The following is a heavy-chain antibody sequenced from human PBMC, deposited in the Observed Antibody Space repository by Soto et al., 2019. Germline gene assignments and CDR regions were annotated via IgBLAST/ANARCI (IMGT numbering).Heavy chain of an antibody. CDR2: IIPILGIA. J-gene: IGHJ4*02. CDR3: XXNGXAVXXTSFDY. CDR1: GGTFSSYT. D-gene: IGHD6-19*01. V-gene: IGHV1-69*02. Sequence: QVQLVQSGAEVKKPGSSVKVSCKASGGTFSSYTISWVRQAPGQGLEWMGRIIPILGIANYAQKFQGRVTITADKSTSTAYMELSSLRSEDTXXYXXXXNGXAVXXTSFDYWGXGTLVTVSS.